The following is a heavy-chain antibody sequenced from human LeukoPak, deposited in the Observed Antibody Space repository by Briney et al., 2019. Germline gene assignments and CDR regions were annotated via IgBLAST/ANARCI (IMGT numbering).Heavy chain of an antibody. CDR3: ARDRGYSYGHWYFDL. Sequence: GGSLRLSCAATGVTFSDYYMSLIRQAPGKGLEWVSYISSSGSTIYYADSVKGRFTISRDNAKNSLYLQMNSLRAEDTAVYYCARDRGYSYGHWYFDLWGRGTLVTVSS. J-gene: IGHJ2*01. V-gene: IGHV3-11*01. D-gene: IGHD5-18*01. CDR1: GVTFSDYY. CDR2: ISSSGSTI.